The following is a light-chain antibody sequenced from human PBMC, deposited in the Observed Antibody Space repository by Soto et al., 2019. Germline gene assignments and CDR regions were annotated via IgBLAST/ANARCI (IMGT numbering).Light chain of an antibody. CDR1: QSVNSNY. Sequence: ENVLTQSPGTLSLSPGERATLSCRASQSVNSNYLAWYQQKPGQAPRILIYGASSRATGIPARFSGSGSGTDLTLTISNLEPEDFAVYYCQQRSNWPANFGKGTRLEIK. V-gene: IGKV3D-20*02. CDR2: GAS. J-gene: IGKJ5*01. CDR3: QQRSNWPAN.